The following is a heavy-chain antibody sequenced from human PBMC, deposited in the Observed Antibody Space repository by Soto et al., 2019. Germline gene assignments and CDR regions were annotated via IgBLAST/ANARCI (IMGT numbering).Heavy chain of an antibody. V-gene: IGHV4-59*01. CDR1: GGSISSYY. CDR2: IYYSGST. Sequence: SETLSLTCTVSGGSISSYYWSWIRQPPGKGLEWIGYIYYSGSTNYNPSLKSRVTISVDTSKNQFSLKLSSVTAADTAVYYCARAGFGESYDYWGQGTLVTVSS. D-gene: IGHD3-10*01. CDR3: ARAGFGESYDY. J-gene: IGHJ4*02.